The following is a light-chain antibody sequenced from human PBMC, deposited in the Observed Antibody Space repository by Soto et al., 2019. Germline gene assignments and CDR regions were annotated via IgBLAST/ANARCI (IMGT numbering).Light chain of an antibody. J-gene: IGKJ1*01. Sequence: EIVFTHSQGTLSLSPGERATLSCRASQSVSTSFLAWYQQKRGQAPRLLIYGASSRAGGIPDRFSGSGSGTDFTLTISRLEPEDFSVYYSQQYHNSPRTFGQGTKVEIK. CDR3: QQYHNSPRT. V-gene: IGKV3-20*01. CDR2: GAS. CDR1: QSVSTSF.